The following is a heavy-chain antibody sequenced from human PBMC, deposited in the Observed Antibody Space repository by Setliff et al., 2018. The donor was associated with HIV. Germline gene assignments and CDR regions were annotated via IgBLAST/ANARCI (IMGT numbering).Heavy chain of an antibody. CDR2: INSMSSYT. CDR3: ARVSSALFLPQYHFDY. Sequence: GGSLRLSCAASGFTFSSYAMSWIRQAPGKGLEWLSFINSMSSYTNYADSVKGRFTISRDNGNNALYLQMNSLRAEDTAIYYCARVSSALFLPQYHFDYWGQGTLVTVSS. D-gene: IGHD2-21*01. CDR1: GFTFSSYA. V-gene: IGHV3-11*05. J-gene: IGHJ4*02.